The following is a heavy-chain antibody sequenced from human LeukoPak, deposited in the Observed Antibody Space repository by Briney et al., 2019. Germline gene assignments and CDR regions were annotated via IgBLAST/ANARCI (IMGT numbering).Heavy chain of an antibody. V-gene: IGHV4-61*08. CDR2: IYYSGST. CDR1: GGSISSSDYY. J-gene: IGHJ4*02. D-gene: IGHD5-18*01. CDR3: ARFRGYSYGGDHFDY. Sequence: SETLSLTCTVSGGSISSSDYYWSWIRQPPGKGLEWIGYIYYSGSTNYNPSLKSRVTISVDTSKNQFSLKLSSVTAADTAVYYCARFRGYSYGGDHFDYWGQGTLVTVSS.